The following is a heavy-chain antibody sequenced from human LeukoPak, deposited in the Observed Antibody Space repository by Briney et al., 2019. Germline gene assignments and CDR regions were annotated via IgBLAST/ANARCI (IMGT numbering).Heavy chain of an antibody. J-gene: IGHJ4*02. CDR3: ARQGIAAAGAFDY. CDR1: GGSISSYY. Sequence: SETLSLTCTVSGGSISSYYWSWIRQPPGKGLEWIGYIYYSGSTNYNPSLKSRVTISVDTSKNQFSLKLSSVTAADTAVYYCARQGIAAAGAFDYWGQGTLVTVSS. V-gene: IGHV4-59*08. D-gene: IGHD6-13*01. CDR2: IYYSGST.